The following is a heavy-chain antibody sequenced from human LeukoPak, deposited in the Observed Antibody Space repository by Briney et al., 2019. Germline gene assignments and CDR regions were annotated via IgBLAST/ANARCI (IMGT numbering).Heavy chain of an antibody. CDR3: AREYGDYGVVWFDP. Sequence: SETLSLTCSVSGGSISSGSNYWSWIRQPAGKGLEWIGSIYYSGSTYYNPSLKSRVTISVDTSKNQFSLKLSSVTAADTAVYYCAREYGDYGVVWFDPWGQGTLVTVSS. CDR1: GGSISSGSNY. D-gene: IGHD4-17*01. V-gene: IGHV4-39*02. CDR2: IYYSGST. J-gene: IGHJ5*02.